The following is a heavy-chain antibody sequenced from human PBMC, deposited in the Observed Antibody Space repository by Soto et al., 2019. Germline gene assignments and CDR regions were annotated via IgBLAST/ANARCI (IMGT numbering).Heavy chain of an antibody. CDR3: ATDLIAAAGTGSAFDI. D-gene: IGHD6-13*01. J-gene: IGHJ3*02. V-gene: IGHV1-69*06. CDR1: GGTFSRYA. CDR2: FNPIVGAT. Sequence: SVKGSCKASGGTFSRYAVSWVRQAPGQGLEWMGGFNPIVGATIYAQKFQGRVTMTEDKSTDTAYMELSSLRSEDTAVYYCATDLIAAAGTGSAFDIWGQGTMVTVSS.